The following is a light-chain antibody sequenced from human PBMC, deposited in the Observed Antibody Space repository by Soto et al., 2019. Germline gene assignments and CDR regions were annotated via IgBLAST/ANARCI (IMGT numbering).Light chain of an antibody. V-gene: IGKV3-15*01. J-gene: IGKJ5*01. CDR2: GAY. CDR1: QSVSSN. Sequence: EIVMTKSPGTRSVYPGERDTLYRRSSQSVSSNLAWYQQKPGQAPRLLIYGAYTRATGIPVRFSGSGSGTEFTLTISSLQSEDFAVYYCQKYNNWPQITFGQGTRLEIK. CDR3: QKYNNWPQIT.